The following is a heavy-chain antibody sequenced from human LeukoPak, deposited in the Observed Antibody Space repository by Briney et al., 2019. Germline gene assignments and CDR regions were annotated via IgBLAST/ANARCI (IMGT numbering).Heavy chain of an antibody. Sequence: SETLSLTCAVYGGSFSGYYWSWIRQPPGKGLEWIGEINHSGSTNYNPSLKSRVTISVDTSKNQFSLKLSSVTAADTAVYYCARLLATIFGVVMIDYYGMDVWGQGTTVTVSS. CDR3: ARLLATIFGVVMIDYYGMDV. CDR2: INHSGST. CDR1: GGSFSGYY. V-gene: IGHV4-34*01. J-gene: IGHJ6*02. D-gene: IGHD3-3*01.